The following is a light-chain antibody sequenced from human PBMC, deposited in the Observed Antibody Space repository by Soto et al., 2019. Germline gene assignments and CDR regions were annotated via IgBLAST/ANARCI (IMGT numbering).Light chain of an antibody. CDR1: QGISNY. CDR3: QKYTNVPA. CDR2: AAS. J-gene: IGKJ4*01. Sequence: DIQMTQSPSSLSASVGDRVTITCRASQGISNYLAWYQQIPGKVPKLLISAASTVRSGVPSRFSGSGSGTDFTITISSLQPEDVSTYYCQKYTNVPAFGGGTKVEIK. V-gene: IGKV1-27*01.